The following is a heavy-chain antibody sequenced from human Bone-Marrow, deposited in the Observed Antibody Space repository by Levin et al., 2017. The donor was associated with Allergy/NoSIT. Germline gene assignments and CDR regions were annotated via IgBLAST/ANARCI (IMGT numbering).Heavy chain of an antibody. CDR1: GFTFSRYG. J-gene: IGHJ3*02. D-gene: IGHD6-19*01. CDR2: LSGSGGST. V-gene: IGHV3-23*01. Sequence: TGGSLRLSCAASGFTFSRYGMSWVRQAPGKGLEGVSALSGSGGSTYYSDSVKGRFTVSRDNSKNTLFLQMNSLRVEDTAVYYCAKDRGWYGDAFDTWGQGTMVTVSS. CDR3: AKDRGWYGDAFDT.